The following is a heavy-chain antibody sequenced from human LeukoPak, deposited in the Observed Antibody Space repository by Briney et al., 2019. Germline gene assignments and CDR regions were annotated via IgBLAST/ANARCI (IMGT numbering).Heavy chain of an antibody. CDR1: GFTFSSYA. Sequence: RTGGSLRLSCAASGFTFSSYAMSWVRQAPGKGLEWVSAISGSGGSTYYADSVKGRFTISRDNSKNTLYLQMNSLRAEDTAVYYCAKGGRRYFDWLPLGYYYGMDVWGQGTTVTVSS. CDR3: AKGGRRYFDWLPLGYYYGMDV. V-gene: IGHV3-23*01. D-gene: IGHD3-9*01. CDR2: ISGSGGST. J-gene: IGHJ6*02.